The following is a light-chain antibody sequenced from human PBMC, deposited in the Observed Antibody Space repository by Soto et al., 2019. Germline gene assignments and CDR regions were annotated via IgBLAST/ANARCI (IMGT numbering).Light chain of an antibody. CDR3: KSYAGSNTYV. CDR2: EVV. J-gene: IGLJ1*01. CDR1: KSGIGVYDF. Sequence: QSALTRPPSASGSPGHAVTSSCTGTKSGIGVYDFVSWYQHHPGKAPRLIIYEVVQRPSGVPDRFSGSKSGNTASLTVSGLQAADEAAYFCKSYAGSNTYVFGSGTKVTVI. V-gene: IGLV2-8*01.